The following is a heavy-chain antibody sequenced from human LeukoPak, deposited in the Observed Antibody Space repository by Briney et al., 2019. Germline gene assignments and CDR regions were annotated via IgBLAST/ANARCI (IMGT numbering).Heavy chain of an antibody. J-gene: IGHJ5*02. Sequence: ASVKVSCKASGGTFSSYAISWVRQAPGQGLEWMGRIIPILGIANYAQKFQDRVTITADKSTSTAYMELSSLRSEDTAVYYCARADGNISWFDPWGQGTLVTVSS. CDR1: GGTFSSYA. CDR2: IIPILGIA. CDR3: ARADGNISWFDP. V-gene: IGHV1-69*04. D-gene: IGHD1/OR15-1a*01.